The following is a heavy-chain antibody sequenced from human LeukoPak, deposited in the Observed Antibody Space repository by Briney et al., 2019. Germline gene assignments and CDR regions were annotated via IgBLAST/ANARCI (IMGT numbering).Heavy chain of an antibody. Sequence: SETLSLTCAVYGGSFSGYYWSWIRQPPGKGLEWIGEINHSGSTNYNPSLKSRVTISVDTSKNQFSLKLSSVTAADTAVYYCARDTDGYNSFDYWGQGTVVTVSS. D-gene: IGHD5-24*01. CDR2: INHSGST. CDR1: GGSFSGYY. CDR3: ARDTDGYNSFDY. V-gene: IGHV4-34*01. J-gene: IGHJ4*02.